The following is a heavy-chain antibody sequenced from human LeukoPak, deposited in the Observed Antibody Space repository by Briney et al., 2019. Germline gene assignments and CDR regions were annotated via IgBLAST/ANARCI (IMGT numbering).Heavy chain of an antibody. CDR2: IFYTGST. CDR3: ASGILTGLDYFDF. CDR1: GGSINSYY. Sequence: ETLSLTCTVSGGSINSYYWSWIRQPPGKGLEWIGYIFYTGSTNCNPSLKSRVTISIDTSKNQFSLNLSSVTAADTAVYYCASGILTGLDYFDFWGQGTLVTVSS. J-gene: IGHJ4*02. D-gene: IGHD3-9*01. V-gene: IGHV4-59*01.